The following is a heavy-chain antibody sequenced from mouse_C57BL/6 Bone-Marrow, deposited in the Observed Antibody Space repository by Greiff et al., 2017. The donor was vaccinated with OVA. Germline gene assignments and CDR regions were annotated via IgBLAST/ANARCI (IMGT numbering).Heavy chain of an antibody. CDR3: ASEDYDYNHYYAMDY. CDR1: GYTFTSYG. Sequence: VQLQQSGAELARPGASVKLSCKASGYTFTSYGISWVKQRTGQGLEWIGEIYPRSGNTYYNEKFKGKATLTADKSSSTAYMELRSLTSEDSAVYFCASEDYDYNHYYAMDYWDQGKSVTVSA. CDR2: IYPRSGNT. D-gene: IGHD2-4*01. V-gene: IGHV1-81*01. J-gene: IGHJ4*01.